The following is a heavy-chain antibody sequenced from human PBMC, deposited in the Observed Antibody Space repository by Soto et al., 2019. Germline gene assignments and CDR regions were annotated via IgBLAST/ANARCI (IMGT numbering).Heavy chain of an antibody. Sequence: SETLSLTCAVSGGSISSSNWWSWVRQPPGKGLEWIGEIYHSGSTNYNPSLKSRVTISVDKSKNQFSLKLSSVTAADTAVYYCASQYYYDSSGYYYDDYWGQGTRVTVSS. CDR1: GGSISSSNW. J-gene: IGHJ4*02. V-gene: IGHV4-4*02. CDR2: IYHSGST. D-gene: IGHD3-22*01. CDR3: ASQYYYDSSGYYYDDY.